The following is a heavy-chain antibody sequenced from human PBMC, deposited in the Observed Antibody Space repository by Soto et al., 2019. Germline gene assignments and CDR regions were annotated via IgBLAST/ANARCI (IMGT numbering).Heavy chain of an antibody. CDR1: GDTFTSYY. CDR2: ISGSGGST. J-gene: IGHJ4*02. V-gene: IGHV3-23*01. Sequence: SCKAPGDTFTSYYLSWVRQAPGKGLEWVSAISGSGGSTYYADSVKGRFTISRDNSKNTLYLQMNSLRAEDTAVYYCAKDGSSPFFDYWGQGTLVTVSS. D-gene: IGHD3-10*01. CDR3: AKDGSSPFFDY.